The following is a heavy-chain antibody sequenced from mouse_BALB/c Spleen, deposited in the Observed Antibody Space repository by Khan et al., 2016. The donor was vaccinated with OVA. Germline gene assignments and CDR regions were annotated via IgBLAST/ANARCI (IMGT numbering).Heavy chain of an antibody. J-gene: IGHJ2*01. CDR3: ARNCGDDFDY. V-gene: IGHV3-2*02. Sequence: EVQLQESGPGLVKPSQTLSLTCTVTGYSISSDYAWNWLRPFPGNILEWLGFISYSGNDNYTPSLKRRISITRDTSKNQFFLQLNAVTTEDTATYYCARNCGDDFDYWGQGTTLTVSS. CDR1: GYSISSDYA. CDR2: ISYSGND.